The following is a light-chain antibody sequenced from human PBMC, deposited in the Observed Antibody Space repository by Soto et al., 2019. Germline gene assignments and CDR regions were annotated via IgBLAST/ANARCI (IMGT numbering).Light chain of an antibody. CDR3: QQYDSSPRT. Sequence: EIVMTQSPATLSVSPGERATLSCRASQSVSSNLAWYQQKPGQAPRLLIYGASTRATGIPARFSGSGSGTDFTLTISRLEPEDSAVYYCQQYDSSPRTFGGGTKV. CDR2: GAS. V-gene: IGKV3-15*01. CDR1: QSVSSN. J-gene: IGKJ4*01.